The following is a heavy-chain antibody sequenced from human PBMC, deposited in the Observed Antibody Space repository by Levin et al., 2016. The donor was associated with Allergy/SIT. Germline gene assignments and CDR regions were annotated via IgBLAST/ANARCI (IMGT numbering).Heavy chain of an antibody. D-gene: IGHD6-13*01. Sequence: ASVKVSCKASGYTFTSYGISWVRQAPGQGLEWMGWISAYNGNTNYAQKLQGRVTMTRDTSTSTVYMELSSLRSEDTAVYYCARGGGIAAAGTFDYWGQGTLVTVSS. CDR2: ISAYNGNT. CDR3: ARGGGIAAAGTFDY. CDR1: GYTFTSYG. J-gene: IGHJ4*02. V-gene: IGHV1-18*04.